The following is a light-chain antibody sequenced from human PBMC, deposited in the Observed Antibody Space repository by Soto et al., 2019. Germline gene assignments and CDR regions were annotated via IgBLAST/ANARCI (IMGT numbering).Light chain of an antibody. V-gene: IGLV2-23*01. CDR1: SSDVGGYNL. Sequence: QSALTQPASVSGSPGQSITISCTGTSSDVGGYNLVSRYQQHPGKAPKVMIYEGSKRPSGVSNRFSGSKSGNTASLTISGLQAEDEADYYCCSYAGSSTYVFGTGTKVTVL. CDR3: CSYAGSSTYV. CDR2: EGS. J-gene: IGLJ1*01.